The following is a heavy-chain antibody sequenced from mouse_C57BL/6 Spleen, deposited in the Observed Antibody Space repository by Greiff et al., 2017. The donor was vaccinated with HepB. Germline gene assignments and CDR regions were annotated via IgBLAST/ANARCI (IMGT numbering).Heavy chain of an antibody. Sequence: QVQLQQSGAELVKPGASVKISCKASGYAFSSYWMNWVKQRPGKGLEWIGQIYPGDGDTNYNGKFKGKATLTADKSSSTAYMQLSSRTSEDSAVYFCASSSFTTVVFDYWGQGTTLTVSS. CDR3: ASSSFTTVVFDY. CDR2: IYPGDGDT. CDR1: GYAFSSYW. D-gene: IGHD1-1*01. V-gene: IGHV1-80*01. J-gene: IGHJ2*01.